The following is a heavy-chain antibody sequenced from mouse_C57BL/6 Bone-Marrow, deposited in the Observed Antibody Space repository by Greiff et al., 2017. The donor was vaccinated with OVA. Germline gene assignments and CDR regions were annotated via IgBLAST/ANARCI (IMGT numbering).Heavy chain of an antibody. V-gene: IGHV1-61*01. CDR2: IYPSDSET. Sequence: VVRPGSSVKLSCKASGYTFTSYWMDWVKQRPGQGLEWIGNIYPSDSETHYNQKFKDKATLTVDKSSSTAYMQLSSLTSEDSAVYYCARGGNYNYWGQGTTLTVSS. CDR3: ARGGNYNY. J-gene: IGHJ2*01. D-gene: IGHD2-1*01. CDR1: GYTFTSYW.